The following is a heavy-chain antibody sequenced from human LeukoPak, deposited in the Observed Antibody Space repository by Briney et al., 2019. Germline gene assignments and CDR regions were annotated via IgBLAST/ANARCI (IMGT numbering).Heavy chain of an antibody. CDR1: GFTFSSYS. CDR2: ISSSSSYI. V-gene: IGHV3-21*01. CDR3: ARENYGDYVGFRWFDP. Sequence: PGGSLRLSCAASGFTFSSYSMNWVRQAPGKGLEWVSSISSSSSYIYYADSLKGRFTISRDNAKNSLYLQMNSLRAEDTAVYYCARENYGDYVGFRWFDPWGQGTLVTVSS. J-gene: IGHJ5*02. D-gene: IGHD4-17*01.